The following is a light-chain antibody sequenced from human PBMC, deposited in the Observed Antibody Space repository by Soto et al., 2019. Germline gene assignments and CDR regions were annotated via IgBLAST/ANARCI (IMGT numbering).Light chain of an antibody. V-gene: IGLV2-14*03. CDR1: SSDVGGYNF. Sequence: SALTQPASVSGSPGQSITISCTGTSSDVGGYNFVSWYQQHPGKAPRLMIFDVDNRPSGVSTRFSGSKSGNTASLTISGLQAEDEADYYCCSYSGSSTIVVFGGGTKVTVL. J-gene: IGLJ2*01. CDR3: CSYSGSSTIVV. CDR2: DVD.